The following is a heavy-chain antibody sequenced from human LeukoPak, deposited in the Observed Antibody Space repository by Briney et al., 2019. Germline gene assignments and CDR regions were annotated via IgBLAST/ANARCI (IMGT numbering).Heavy chain of an antibody. CDR1: GGTFSSYA. CDR3: ARAGGGHYDFWSGYYTGSPPMFFDY. J-gene: IGHJ4*02. CDR2: INPNSGGT. D-gene: IGHD3-3*01. V-gene: IGHV1-2*02. Sequence: GASVKVSCKASGGTFSSYAINWVRQAPGQGLEWMGWINPNSGGTNYAQKFQGRVTMTRDTSISTAYMELSRLRSDDTAVYYCARAGGGHYDFWSGYYTGSPPMFFDYWGQGTLVTVSS.